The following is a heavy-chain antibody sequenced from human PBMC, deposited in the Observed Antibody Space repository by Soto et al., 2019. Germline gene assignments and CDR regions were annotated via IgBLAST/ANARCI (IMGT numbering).Heavy chain of an antibody. CDR1: GGSISSYY. J-gene: IGHJ5*02. D-gene: IGHD4-4*01. CDR2: IYYSGST. V-gene: IGHV4-59*08. Sequence: PSETLSLTCTVSGGSISSYYWSWIRQPPGKGPEWIGYIYYSGSTNYNPSLKSRVTISIDTSKNQFSLKLSSVTAADTAVYYCARWTVTSDNWFDPWGQGTLVTVSS. CDR3: ARWTVTSDNWFDP.